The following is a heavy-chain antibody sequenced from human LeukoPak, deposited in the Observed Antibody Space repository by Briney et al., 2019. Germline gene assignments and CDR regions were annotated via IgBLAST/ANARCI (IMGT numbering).Heavy chain of an antibody. D-gene: IGHD2-21*01. J-gene: IGHJ4*02. CDR2: ISSGSSYI. CDR3: ARGGGFCGGDCYGIDY. CDR1: GFTFSSYS. Sequence: GGSLRLSCAASGFTFSSYSMNWVRQAPGKGLEWVSSISSGSSYINYADSVKGRFTISGGDAENSLYLQMNSLRAEDTAVYYCARGGGFCGGDCYGIDYWGQGTLVTVSS. V-gene: IGHV3-21*01.